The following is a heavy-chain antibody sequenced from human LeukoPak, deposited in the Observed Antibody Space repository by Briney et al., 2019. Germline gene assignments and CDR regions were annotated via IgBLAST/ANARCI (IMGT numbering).Heavy chain of an antibody. CDR1: GFTVSSNY. CDR2: IYSGGST. J-gene: IGHJ4*02. Sequence: GGSLRLSCAASGFTVSSNYMSWVRQAPGKGLEWVSVIYSGGSTYYADSVKGRFTISRDNSKNTLYLQMNSLRAEDTAVYYCAREWWGMGYYFDYWGQGTLVTVSS. CDR3: AREWWGMGYYFDY. D-gene: IGHD2-15*01. V-gene: IGHV3-53*01.